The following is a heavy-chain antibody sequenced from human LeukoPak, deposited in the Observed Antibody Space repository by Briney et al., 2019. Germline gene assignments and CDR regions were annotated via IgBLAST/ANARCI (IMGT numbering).Heavy chain of an antibody. V-gene: IGHV4-38-2*02. J-gene: IGHJ5*02. Sequence: PSDTLSLTCTVSGYSISSGYYWGWIRQPPGKGLEWIGSIYHSGSTYYNPSLKSRVTISVDTSKNQFSLKLSSVTAAGTAVYYCARVMDTAMPTRPYNWFDPWGQGTLVTVSS. CDR1: GYSISSGYY. D-gene: IGHD5-18*01. CDR2: IYHSGST. CDR3: ARVMDTAMPTRPYNWFDP.